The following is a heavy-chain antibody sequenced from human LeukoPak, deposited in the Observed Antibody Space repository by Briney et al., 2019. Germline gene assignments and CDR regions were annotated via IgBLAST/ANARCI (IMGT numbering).Heavy chain of an antibody. J-gene: IGHJ6*03. Sequence: ASVKVSCKASGYTFTSYGISWVRQAPGQGPEWMGWISAYNGNTNYAQKLQGRVTMTTDTSTSTAYMELRSLRSDDTAVYYCARGITTVTTTDYYYYMDVWGKGTTATVSS. D-gene: IGHD4-11*01. CDR3: ARGITTVTTTDYYYYMDV. CDR2: ISAYNGNT. V-gene: IGHV1-18*01. CDR1: GYTFTSYG.